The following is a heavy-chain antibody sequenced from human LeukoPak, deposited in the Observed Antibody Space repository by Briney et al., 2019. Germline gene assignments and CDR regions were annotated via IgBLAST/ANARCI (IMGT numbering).Heavy chain of an antibody. CDR1: GGSISSYH. V-gene: IGHV4-59*01. Sequence: SETLSLTCTVSGGSISSYHWSWIRQPPGKGLEWIGYIYYSGSTNYNPSLKSRVTISVDTSKNQFSLKLSSVTVADTAVYYCARHPKYYSNYYYYYMDVWGKGTTVTVSS. CDR2: IYYSGST. CDR3: ARHPKYYSNYYYYYMDV. D-gene: IGHD4-11*01. J-gene: IGHJ6*03.